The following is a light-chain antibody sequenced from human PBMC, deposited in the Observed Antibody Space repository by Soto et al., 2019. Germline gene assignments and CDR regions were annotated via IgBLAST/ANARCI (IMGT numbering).Light chain of an antibody. Sequence: EIVLTQSPATLSVSPGERATLFCRASQGISTLLAWYQQKPGQAPRLLILAASARAAGIPARFSGSGSGTGFTLTISSLQSEDFAIYYCQQYYDWPITFGQGTRLEI. J-gene: IGKJ5*01. CDR2: AAS. CDR3: QQYYDWPIT. V-gene: IGKV3-15*01. CDR1: QGISTL.